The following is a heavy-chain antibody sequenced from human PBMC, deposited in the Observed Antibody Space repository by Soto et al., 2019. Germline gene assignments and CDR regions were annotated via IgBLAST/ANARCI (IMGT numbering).Heavy chain of an antibody. J-gene: IGHJ6*02. D-gene: IGHD6-13*01. CDR2: ISYDGSNK. Sequence: GGSLRLSCAASGFTFSSYAMHWVRQAPGKGLEWVAVISYDGSNKYYADSVKGRFTISRDNSKNTLYLQMNSLRAEDTAVYYCARDRGIARFYYYYGMDVWGQGTTVTV. CDR3: ARDRGIARFYYYYGMDV. V-gene: IGHV3-30-3*01. CDR1: GFTFSSYA.